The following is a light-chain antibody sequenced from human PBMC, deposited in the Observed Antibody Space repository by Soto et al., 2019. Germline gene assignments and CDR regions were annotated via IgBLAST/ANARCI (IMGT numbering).Light chain of an antibody. V-gene: IGLV2-8*01. CDR3: RSYVVSNTYV. CDR2: EVS. Sequence: QSALTQPPSASGSPGQSVTISCTGTSSDVGGYNYVSWYQQHPGKAPKLMIYEVSKRPSGVPDRFSGSKSGNTASLTVSGLQAEDEADYYCRSYVVSNTYVFGTGTKLTVL. CDR1: SSDVGGYNY. J-gene: IGLJ1*01.